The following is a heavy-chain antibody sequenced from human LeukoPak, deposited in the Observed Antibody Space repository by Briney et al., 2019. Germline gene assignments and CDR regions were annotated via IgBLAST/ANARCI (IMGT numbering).Heavy chain of an antibody. V-gene: IGHV4-59*11. Sequence: SETLSLTCTVSGGSLSNHYWTWIRQPPGKELEWIGYIYYTSITSYSPSVRSRVTISVDTSKNQFSLKLTSLTAADTAVYYCARGLMNYYFDSWGQGTLVTVSS. CDR1: GGSLSNHY. CDR2: IYYTSIT. CDR3: ARGLMNYYFDS. J-gene: IGHJ4*02.